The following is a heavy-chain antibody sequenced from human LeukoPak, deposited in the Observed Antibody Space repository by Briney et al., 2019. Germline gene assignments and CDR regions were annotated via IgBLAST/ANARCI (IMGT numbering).Heavy chain of an antibody. CDR3: ARERPTKIAAAGDPYKPNYYYYYYMDV. Sequence: ASVKVSCKASGYTFTSYGISWVRQAPGQGLKWMGWISAYNGNTNYAQKLQGRVTMTTDTSTSTAYMELRSLRSDDTAVYYCARERPTKIAAAGDPYKPNYYYYYYMDVWGKGTTVTISS. CDR2: ISAYNGNT. J-gene: IGHJ6*03. D-gene: IGHD6-13*01. V-gene: IGHV1-18*01. CDR1: GYTFTSYG.